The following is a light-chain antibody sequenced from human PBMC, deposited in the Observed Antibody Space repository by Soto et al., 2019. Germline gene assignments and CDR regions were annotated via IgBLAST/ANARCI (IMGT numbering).Light chain of an antibody. CDR3: QQCSNGPRVT. J-gene: IGKJ3*01. CDR1: QSVSSY. Sequence: EIVLTQSPATLSLSPGERATLSCRASQSVSSYLAWYQQKPGQAPRLLIYDASNRATGIPARFSGSWSETDITITISSLEPEDFAVDNCQQCSNGPRVTFGPGIIVDI. V-gene: IGKV3-11*01. CDR2: DAS.